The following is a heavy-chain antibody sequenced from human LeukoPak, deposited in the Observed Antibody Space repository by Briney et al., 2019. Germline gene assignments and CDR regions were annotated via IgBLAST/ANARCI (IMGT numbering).Heavy chain of an antibody. Sequence: SETLSLTCTVSGGSISSSSYYWGWIRQPPGKGLEWIGSIYYSGSTYYTPSLKSRVTISVDTSKNQFSLKLSSVTAADTAVYYCARVVARPGGVFDIWGQGTMVTVSS. J-gene: IGHJ3*02. D-gene: IGHD2-15*01. CDR2: IYYSGST. CDR1: GGSISSSSYY. V-gene: IGHV4-39*01. CDR3: ARVVARPGGVFDI.